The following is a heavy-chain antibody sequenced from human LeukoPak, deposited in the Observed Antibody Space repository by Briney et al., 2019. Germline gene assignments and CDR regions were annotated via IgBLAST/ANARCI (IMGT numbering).Heavy chain of an antibody. D-gene: IGHD6-19*01. CDR1: GFTFDDYA. CDR3: AKDIYVAGTGYNDY. V-gene: IGHV3-9*01. CDR2: ISWNSGTI. Sequence: SGRSLRLSCAASGFTFDDYAMHWVRQAPGKGLEWVSGISWNSGTIGYADSVKGRFTISRDNSKNSLYLQMNSLRTEDTTLYYCAKDIYVAGTGYNDYWGQGTLVTVSS. J-gene: IGHJ4*02.